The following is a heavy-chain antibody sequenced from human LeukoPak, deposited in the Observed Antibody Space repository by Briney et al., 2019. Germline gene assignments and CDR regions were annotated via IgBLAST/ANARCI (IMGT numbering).Heavy chain of an antibody. CDR2: ISSSGSGGNT. D-gene: IGHD1-1*01. J-gene: IGHJ4*02. V-gene: IGHV3-23*01. CDR1: GVTLSTYA. Sequence: SGGSLRLSCAASGVTLSTYAMSWARQAPGRGLEWVSGISSSGSGGNTYYADSVKGRFTISRDNSKNALFLQMNSLRVEDTATYYCASVSETGNGGRGFFDHWGQGTLVTVSS. CDR3: ASVSETGNGGRGFFDH.